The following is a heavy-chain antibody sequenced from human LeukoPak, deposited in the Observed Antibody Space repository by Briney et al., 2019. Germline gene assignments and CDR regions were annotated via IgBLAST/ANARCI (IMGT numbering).Heavy chain of an antibody. D-gene: IGHD1-1*01. J-gene: IGHJ4*02. CDR1: GGSISSYY. V-gene: IGHV4-34*01. Sequence: SETLSLTCTVSGGSISSYYWSWIRQPPGKGLEWIGEINHSGSTNYNPSLKSRVTISVDTSKNQFSLKLSSVTAADTAVYYCAGGDLGTGVRDLFDYWGQGTLVTVSS. CDR2: INHSGST. CDR3: AGGDLGTGVRDLFDY.